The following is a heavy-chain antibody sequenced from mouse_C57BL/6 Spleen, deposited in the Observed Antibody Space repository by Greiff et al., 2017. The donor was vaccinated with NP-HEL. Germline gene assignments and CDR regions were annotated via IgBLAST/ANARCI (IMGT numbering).Heavy chain of an antibody. CDR3: ARLYYYGSSYWYFDV. D-gene: IGHD1-1*01. CDR2: INYDGSST. CDR1: GFTFSDYY. Sequence: EVMLVESEGGLVQPGSSMKLSCTASGFTFSDYYMAWVRQVPEKGLEWVANINYDGSSTYYLDSLKSRFIISRDNAKNILYLQMSSLKSEDTATYYCARLYYYGSSYWYFDVWGTGTTVTVAS. J-gene: IGHJ1*03. V-gene: IGHV5-16*01.